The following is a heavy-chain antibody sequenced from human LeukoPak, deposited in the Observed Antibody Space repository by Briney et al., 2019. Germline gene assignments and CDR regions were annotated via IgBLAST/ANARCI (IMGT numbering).Heavy chain of an antibody. Sequence: ASVTVSCTASGYTFTSYDFNWVRQATGQRPEWMGWMSPNSGDTGYAQMFQDRVTMTRNTSISTAYMELSSLRSDDTAVYYCARGPPNWGYDYWGPGTLVTVSS. D-gene: IGHD7-27*01. CDR2: MSPNSGDT. CDR3: ARGPPNWGYDY. J-gene: IGHJ4*02. V-gene: IGHV1-8*01. CDR1: GYTFTSYD.